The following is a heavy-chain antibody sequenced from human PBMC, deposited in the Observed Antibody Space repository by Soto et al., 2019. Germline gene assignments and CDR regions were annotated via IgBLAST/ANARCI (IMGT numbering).Heavy chain of an antibody. CDR3: TSRTYGLTYHEVFDF. V-gene: IGHV3-7*03. D-gene: IGHD3-10*01. Sequence: PGGSLRLSCAASVLTFSGHWMTCVRQTPGEGLQWVAAIKPDGSETFYVDSVKGRFTISRDNARNSLFLQMDSLRAEDTAVYYCTSRTYGLTYHEVFDFWGQGTLVTVSS. J-gene: IGHJ4*02. CDR1: VLTFSGHW. CDR2: IKPDGSET.